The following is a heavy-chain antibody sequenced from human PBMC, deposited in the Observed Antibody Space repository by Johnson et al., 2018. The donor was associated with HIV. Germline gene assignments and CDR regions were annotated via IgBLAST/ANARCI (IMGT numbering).Heavy chain of an antibody. CDR3: TTEGDAFDI. CDR1: GFPFSNAW. J-gene: IGHJ3*02. Sequence: MQLVESGGGLVKPGGSLRLSCRASGFPFSNAWMNWVRQAPGKGLAWVGRLKSKVDGGTTDYAAPVKDRFTISRDDSKNTLYLQMSSLRTEDAAVYYCTTEGDAFDIWGQGTMVTVSS. CDR2: LKSKVDGGTT. V-gene: IGHV3-15*01.